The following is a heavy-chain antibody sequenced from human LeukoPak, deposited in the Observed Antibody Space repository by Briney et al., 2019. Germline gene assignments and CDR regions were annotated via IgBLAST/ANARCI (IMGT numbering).Heavy chain of an antibody. CDR2: ISGSGGST. CDR1: GFTFSSYA. V-gene: IGHV3-23*01. D-gene: IGHD6-19*01. Sequence: GGSLRLSCAASGFTFSSYAMSWVRQAPGKGLEWVSAISGSGGSTYYADSVKGRFTVSRDNSKNTLYLQMNSLRAEDTAVYYCAKDRYVAAVAVTLFDYWGQGTLVTVSS. J-gene: IGHJ4*02. CDR3: AKDRYVAAVAVTLFDY.